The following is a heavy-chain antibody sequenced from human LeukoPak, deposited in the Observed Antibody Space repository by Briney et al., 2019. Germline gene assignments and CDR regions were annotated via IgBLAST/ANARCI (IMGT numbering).Heavy chain of an antibody. D-gene: IGHD4/OR15-4a*01. CDR3: ARGIIAMVY. CDR1: GGAFSGCY. J-gene: IGHJ4*02. Sequence: PSETLSLTCAVYGGAFSGCYWSWIRQPPGKGLEWIGEINHSGSTNYNPSLKSRVTISVDTSKNQFSLKLSSVTAADTAVYYCARGIIAMVYWGQGTLVTVSS. CDR2: INHSGST. V-gene: IGHV4-34*01.